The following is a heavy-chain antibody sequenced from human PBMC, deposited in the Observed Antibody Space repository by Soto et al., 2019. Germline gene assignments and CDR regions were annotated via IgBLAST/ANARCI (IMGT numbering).Heavy chain of an antibody. CDR1: GYTFTSYG. J-gene: IGHJ6*03. CDR3: ARSVGVAGYYYYMDV. CDR2: ISAYNGNT. D-gene: IGHD6-19*01. V-gene: IGHV1-18*01. Sequence: ASVKVSCKASGYTFTSYGISWVRQAPGQGLEWMGWISAYNGNTNYAQKLQGRVTMTTDTSTSTAYMELRSLRSDDTAVYYCARSVGVAGYYYYMDVWGKGTTVTVSS.